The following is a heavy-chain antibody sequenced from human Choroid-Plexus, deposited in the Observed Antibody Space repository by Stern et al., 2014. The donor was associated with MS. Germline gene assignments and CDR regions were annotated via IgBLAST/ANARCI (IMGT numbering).Heavy chain of an antibody. D-gene: IGHD2/OR15-2a*01. CDR2: VSYDGSNK. J-gene: IGHJ5*02. CDR1: GFTLGSCA. Sequence: QMQLVQSGGGVVQPGRPLRLSCGASGFTLGSCAMHWVRQAPGKGLEWVAGVSYDGSNKYYADSVKGRFTISRDNSQNTLYMQMSSLRPEDTAVYYCAKDRQYLTYFFDHWGQGSLVTVSS. V-gene: IGHV3-30*18. CDR3: AKDRQYLTYFFDH.